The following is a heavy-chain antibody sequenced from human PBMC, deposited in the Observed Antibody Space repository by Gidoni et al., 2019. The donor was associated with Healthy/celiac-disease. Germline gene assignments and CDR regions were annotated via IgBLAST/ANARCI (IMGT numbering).Heavy chain of an antibody. Sequence: EVQPLESGGGLVQPGGSLRSSCAASGFTFSSYAMSWVRQAPGKGLEWVSASSGSGGSTYYADSVKVRLTISRDNSKNTLYLQMNRLRAEDTAVYYCAKEMADVRWFGESEGQFDPWGQGTLVTGSS. D-gene: IGHD3-10*01. J-gene: IGHJ5*02. CDR2: SSGSGGST. CDR1: GFTFSSYA. V-gene: IGHV3-23*01. CDR3: AKEMADVRWFGESEGQFDP.